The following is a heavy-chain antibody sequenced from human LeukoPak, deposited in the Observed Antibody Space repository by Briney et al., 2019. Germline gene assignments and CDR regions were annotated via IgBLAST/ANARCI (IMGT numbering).Heavy chain of an antibody. CDR2: IYLSGST. CDR1: GGSISTSNYY. CDR3: GRDGTNGDYVWFNWFEP. D-gene: IGHD4-17*01. Sequence: SETLSLTCTVSGGSISTSNYYWICIPQPAGKVREWIRRIYLSGSTNDNPSLKNRAIIRVDTSKNQLFLKLSSVAAADTAVYYCGRDGTNGDYVWFNWFEPWGQGTLVTVSS. J-gene: IGHJ5*02. V-gene: IGHV4-61*02.